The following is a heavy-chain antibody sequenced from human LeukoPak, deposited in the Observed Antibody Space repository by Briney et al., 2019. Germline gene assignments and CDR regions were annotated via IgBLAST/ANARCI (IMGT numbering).Heavy chain of an antibody. CDR2: IYYSGST. V-gene: IGHV4-59*08. Sequence: PSETLSLTCTVSGGSISSYYWSWIRQPPGKGLEWIGYIYYSGSTNYNPSLKSRVTMSVDTSKNQFSLKLSSVTAADTAVYYCARRGGIAAAGTPYFDYWGQGTLVTVSS. CDR3: ARRGGIAAAGTPYFDY. CDR1: GGSISSYY. D-gene: IGHD6-13*01. J-gene: IGHJ4*02.